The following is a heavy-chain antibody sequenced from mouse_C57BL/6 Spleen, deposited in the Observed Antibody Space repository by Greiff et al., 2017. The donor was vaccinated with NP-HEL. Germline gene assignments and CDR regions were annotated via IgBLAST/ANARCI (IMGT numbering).Heavy chain of an antibody. V-gene: IGHV14-3*01. J-gene: IGHJ2*01. Sequence: EVKLVESVAELVRPGASVKLSCTASGFNIKNTYMHWVKQRPEQGLEWIGRIDPANGNTKYAPKFQGKATITADTSSNTAYLQLSSLTSEDTAIYYCARCYDGYPYYFDYWGQGTTLTVSS. CDR1: GFNIKNTY. CDR2: IDPANGNT. CDR3: ARCYDGYPYYFDY. D-gene: IGHD2-3*01.